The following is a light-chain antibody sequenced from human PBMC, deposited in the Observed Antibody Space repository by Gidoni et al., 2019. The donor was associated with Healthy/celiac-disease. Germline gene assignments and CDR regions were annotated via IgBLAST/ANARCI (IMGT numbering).Light chain of an antibody. Sequence: EIVLTQSPGTLSLSPGERATLSCRASQSVSSSYLAWYQQKPGQAPRLLIYGESSRATGIPDRFSGSGSGTDFTLTISRLEPEDFAVYYCQQYGSSRQTFXQXTKVEIK. CDR3: QQYGSSRQT. V-gene: IGKV3-20*01. J-gene: IGKJ1*01. CDR2: GES. CDR1: QSVSSSY.